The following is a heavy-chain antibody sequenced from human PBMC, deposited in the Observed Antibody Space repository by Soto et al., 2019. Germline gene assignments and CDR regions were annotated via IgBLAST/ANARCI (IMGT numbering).Heavy chain of an antibody. CDR2: IYYSGST. D-gene: IGHD2-15*01. Sequence: SETLSLTCTVSGGSISSYYWSWIRQPPGKGLEWIGYIYYSGSTNYNPSHKSRDTISVDTSKNQFSLKLSSVTPADTVVYYFAREGGGYCSGGSCQVDYWGQGTLVTVSS. CDR3: AREGGGYCSGGSCQVDY. J-gene: IGHJ4*02. V-gene: IGHV4-59*01. CDR1: GGSISSYY.